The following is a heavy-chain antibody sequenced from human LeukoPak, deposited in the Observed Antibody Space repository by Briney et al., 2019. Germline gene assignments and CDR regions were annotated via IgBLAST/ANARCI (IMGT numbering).Heavy chain of an antibody. Sequence: GGSLRLSCAASGFTFSSYAMSWVRQAPGKGLEWVSAISGSGGSTYYADSVKGRFTISRDNSKNTLYLQMNSLRAEDTAVYYCAKDVRYYDFWSGSKYYYYYMDVWGKGTTVTVSS. CDR2: ISGSGGST. CDR3: AKDVRYYDFWSGSKYYYYYMDV. CDR1: GFTFSSYA. J-gene: IGHJ6*03. D-gene: IGHD3-3*01. V-gene: IGHV3-23*01.